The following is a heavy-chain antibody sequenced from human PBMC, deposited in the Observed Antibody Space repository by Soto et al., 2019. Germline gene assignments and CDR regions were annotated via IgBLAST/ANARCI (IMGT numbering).Heavy chain of an antibody. V-gene: IGHV1-69*13. D-gene: IGHD3-16*02. Sequence: SVKVSCKASGGTFSSYAISWVRQAPGQGLEWMGGIIPIFGTANYAQKFQGRVTITADESTSTAYMELSSLRSEDTAVYYCARDIPYVYVWGSYRFKELYYYYYGMDVWGQGTTVTVSS. CDR2: IIPIFGTA. CDR3: ARDIPYVYVWGSYRFKELYYYYYGMDV. CDR1: GGTFSSYA. J-gene: IGHJ6*02.